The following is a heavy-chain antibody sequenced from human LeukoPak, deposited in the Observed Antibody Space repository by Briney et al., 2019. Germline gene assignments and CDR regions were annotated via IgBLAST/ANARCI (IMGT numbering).Heavy chain of an antibody. CDR1: GFTLEDYG. CDR3: ARGGGYCSXXXXXXXLFSFDY. Sequence: GSLRLSCATSGFTLEDYGMSWVRQAPGKGLEWVAGINWDGDTTGYADSVKGRFTISKDNAKNSLYLQMDRLRAEDTALYPCARGGGYCSXXXXXXXLFSFDYWGQGALXT. V-gene: IGHV3-20*01. J-gene: IGHJ4*02. D-gene: IGHD2-15*01. CDR2: INWDGDTT.